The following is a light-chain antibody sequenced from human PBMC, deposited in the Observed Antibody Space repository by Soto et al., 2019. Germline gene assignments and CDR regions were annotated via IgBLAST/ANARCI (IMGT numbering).Light chain of an antibody. V-gene: IGKV1-33*01. Sequence: DIRMTQSPSSLSSSVGDIFTITGEARQYIKHYLNWYQQKPGKAPNLLIYDTSVLETGVPSRFSGSKSGTDFTFTISSLQPEDVATYYCQQYDNLPITFGQGTRLEIK. J-gene: IGKJ5*01. CDR3: QQYDNLPIT. CDR1: QYIKHY. CDR2: DTS.